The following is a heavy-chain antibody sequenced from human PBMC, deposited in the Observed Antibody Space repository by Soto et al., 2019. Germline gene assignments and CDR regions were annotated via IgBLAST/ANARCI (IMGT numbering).Heavy chain of an antibody. CDR3: ARDPDVLLWFGDPPYYYMDV. J-gene: IGHJ6*03. Sequence: PSVKVSCKASGYTFTSYYMHWVRQAPGQGLEWMGIINPSGGSTSYAQKFQGRVTMTRDTSTSTVYMELSSLRSEDTAVYYCARDPDVLLWFGDPPYYYMDVWGKGTTVTVS. CDR2: INPSGGST. D-gene: IGHD3-10*01. V-gene: IGHV1-46*03. CDR1: GYTFTSYY.